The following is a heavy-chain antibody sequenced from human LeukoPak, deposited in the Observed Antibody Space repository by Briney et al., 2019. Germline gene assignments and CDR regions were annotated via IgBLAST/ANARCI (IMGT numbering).Heavy chain of an antibody. CDR3: ARATRGGYDGYFDY. CDR1: GFTLSSYS. V-gene: IGHV3-21*01. Sequence: PGGSLRLSCAASGFTLSSYSMNWVRQAPGKGLEWVSFISTSSSYIYYADSVKGRSIISRDNARKSLYLQMNSLRAEDTAVYYCARATRGGYDGYFDYWGQGTLVTASS. D-gene: IGHD5-12*01. J-gene: IGHJ4*02. CDR2: ISTSSSYI.